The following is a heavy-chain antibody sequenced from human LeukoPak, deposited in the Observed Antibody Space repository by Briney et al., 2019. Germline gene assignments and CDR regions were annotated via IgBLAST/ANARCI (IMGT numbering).Heavy chain of an antibody. CDR1: GFTFSSYS. Sequence: GSLRLSCAASGFTFSSYSMNWVRQPPGKGLEWIGGIIHDGSTIYNPSLKSRVTISVDTSSNQLSLKLNSVTAADTAVYYCARDRFDDSSGYYYHYYYYMDVWGKGTTVTVSS. CDR2: IIHDGST. V-gene: IGHV4-34*12. J-gene: IGHJ6*03. CDR3: ARDRFDDSSGYYYHYYYYMDV. D-gene: IGHD3-22*01.